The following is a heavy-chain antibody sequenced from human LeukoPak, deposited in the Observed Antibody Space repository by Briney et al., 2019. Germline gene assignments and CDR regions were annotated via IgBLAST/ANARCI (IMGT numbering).Heavy chain of an antibody. CDR3: ARDGDSSWYGDYYFDY. CDR1: GFTFSSYG. CDR2: ISYDGSNK. D-gene: IGHD6-13*01. J-gene: IGHJ4*02. Sequence: GGSLRLSCAASGFTFSSYGMHWVRQAPGKGLEWVAVISYDGSNKYYADSVKGRFTISRDNSKNTLYLQMNSLRAEDTAVYYCARDGDSSWYGDYYFDYWGQGTLVTVSS. V-gene: IGHV3-30*03.